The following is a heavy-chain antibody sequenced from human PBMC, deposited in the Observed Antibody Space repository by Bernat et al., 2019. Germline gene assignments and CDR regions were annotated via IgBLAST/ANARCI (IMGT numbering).Heavy chain of an antibody. Sequence: QLQLQESGSGLVKPSQTLSLTCAVSGGSISSGGYSWSWIRQPPGKGLEWIGYIYHSGSTYYNPSLKSRVTISVDRSKNQFSLKLSSVTAADTAVYYCARVRGYDSSGSDDAFDIWGQGQWSPSLQ. CDR1: GGSISSGGYS. V-gene: IGHV4-30-2*01. J-gene: IGHJ3*02. CDR2: IYHSGST. D-gene: IGHD3-22*01. CDR3: ARVRGYDSSGSDDAFDI.